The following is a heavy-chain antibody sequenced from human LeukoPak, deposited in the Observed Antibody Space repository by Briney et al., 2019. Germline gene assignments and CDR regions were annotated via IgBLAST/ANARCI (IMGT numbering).Heavy chain of an antibody. V-gene: IGHV4-34*01. CDR1: GGSFSGYY. Sequence: SETLSLTCAVYGGSFSGYYWSWTRQPPGKGLEWIGEINHSGSTNYNPSLKSRVTISVDTSKNQFSLKLSSVTAADTAVYYCATTRRKTEVLLWFGELLPSLDVWGKGTTVTVSS. CDR3: ATTRRKTEVLLWFGELLPSLDV. D-gene: IGHD3-10*01. CDR2: INHSGST. J-gene: IGHJ6*04.